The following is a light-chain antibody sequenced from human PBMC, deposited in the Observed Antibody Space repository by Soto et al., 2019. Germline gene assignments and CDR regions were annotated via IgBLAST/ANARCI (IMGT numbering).Light chain of an antibody. Sequence: QSALTQPPSASGSPGQSVTISCSGTSSDVGGYNYVSWYQQHPGKAPKLMIYEVSKRPSGVPDRFSGSKSGNTASLTVSGLQAEYEAYYYCSSYGGSNNLIFGGGTKLTVL. CDR3: SSYGGSNNLI. CDR1: SSDVGGYNY. V-gene: IGLV2-8*01. J-gene: IGLJ2*01. CDR2: EVS.